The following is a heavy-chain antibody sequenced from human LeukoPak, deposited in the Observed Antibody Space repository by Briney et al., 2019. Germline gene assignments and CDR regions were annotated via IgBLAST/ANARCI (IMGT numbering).Heavy chain of an antibody. Sequence: SETLSLTCTVSGGSISSYYWSWIRQPPGKGLEWIGYIFYDGSTSYNPSLKSRVTISVDTSRNQFSLRPNSVTAADTAVYYCARAAAPNYNFWSSFYNYFDSWGQGALLTVSS. V-gene: IGHV4-59*01. CDR1: GGSISSYY. CDR2: IFYDGST. CDR3: ARAAAPNYNFWSSFYNYFDS. D-gene: IGHD3-3*01. J-gene: IGHJ4*02.